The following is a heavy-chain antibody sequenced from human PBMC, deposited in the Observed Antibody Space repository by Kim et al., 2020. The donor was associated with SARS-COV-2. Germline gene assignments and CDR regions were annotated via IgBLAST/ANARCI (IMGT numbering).Heavy chain of an antibody. CDR3: ARGSRVHVWFDP. Sequence: SETLSLTCTVSGGSISGYYWSWIRQPPGKGLEWIGYIYYSGSTNYNPSLKSRVTISVDTSKNQFSLKLSSVTAADTAVYYCARGSRVHVWFDPLGQGTQV. D-gene: IGHD3-10*02. J-gene: IGHJ5*02. CDR2: IYYSGST. V-gene: IGHV4-59*01. CDR1: GGSISGYY.